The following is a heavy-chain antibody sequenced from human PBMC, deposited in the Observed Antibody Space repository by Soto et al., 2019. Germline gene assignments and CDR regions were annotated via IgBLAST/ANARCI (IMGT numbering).Heavy chain of an antibody. CDR2: ISAYNGNT. V-gene: IGHV1-18*01. CDR1: GYTFTSYG. CDR3: ARGGGEYCGGDCSGKYYFDY. Sequence: GASVKVSCKASGYTFTSYGISWVRQAPGQGLEWMGWISAYNGNTNYAQKLQGRVTMTTDTSTSTAYMELRSLRSDDTAVYYCARGGGEYCGGDCSGKYYFDYWGQGTLVTVSS. J-gene: IGHJ4*02. D-gene: IGHD2-21*02.